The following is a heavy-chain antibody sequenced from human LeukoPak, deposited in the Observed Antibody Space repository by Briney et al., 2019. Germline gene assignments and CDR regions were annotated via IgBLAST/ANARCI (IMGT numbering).Heavy chain of an antibody. CDR1: GDSISIGSYY. V-gene: IGHV4-61*09. J-gene: IGHJ4*02. Sequence: SQTLSLTCTVSGDSISIGSYYWSWLRQPGGKGLEWIGHMNTTGSTKYNPSLKSRVTISVDTSNNQFSLKVSSVTAADTAVYYCARDWDYWGQGTLVTVSS. CDR2: MNTTGST. CDR3: ARDWDY.